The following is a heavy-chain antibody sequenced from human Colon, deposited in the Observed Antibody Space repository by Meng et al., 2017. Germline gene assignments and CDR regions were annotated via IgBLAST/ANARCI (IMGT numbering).Heavy chain of an antibody. Sequence: QLQLQESGPRLVKPSQTRSLTCAVSGDSVTTTLSSWSWIRQSPGKGLEWIGNIYDNGYTYYSPSLRSRVTISVDRSNNQFSPNLNSVTAADTAVYFCARGYRGSTYFAYWGQGILVTVSS. V-gene: IGHV4-30-2*06. J-gene: IGHJ4*02. D-gene: IGHD3-16*01. CDR1: GDSVTTTLSS. CDR3: ARGYRGSTYFAY. CDR2: IYDNGYT.